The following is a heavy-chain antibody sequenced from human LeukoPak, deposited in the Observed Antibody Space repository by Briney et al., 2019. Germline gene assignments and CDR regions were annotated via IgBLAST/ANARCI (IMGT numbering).Heavy chain of an antibody. CDR3: TTYHPRAMAEFDY. D-gene: IGHD3-10*01. V-gene: IGHV3-15*01. CDR1: GFTFSNAW. J-gene: IGHJ4*02. CDR2: IKTKTDGGTT. Sequence: GGSLRLSCAASGFTFSNAWVNWVRQAPGKGLEWVGRIKTKTDGGTTDYAAPVKGRFTISRDDSRNTLYLQMNSLKTEDTALYYCTTYHPRAMAEFDYWGQGTLVTVSS.